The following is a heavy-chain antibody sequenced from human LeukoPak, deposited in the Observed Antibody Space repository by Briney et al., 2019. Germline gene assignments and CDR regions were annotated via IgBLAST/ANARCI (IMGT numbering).Heavy chain of an antibody. V-gene: IGHV3-23*01. J-gene: IGHJ3*02. Sequence: GGSLRLSCAASGFTFSNHGMNWVRQAPGKGLEWVSGISPGGDITYYADSVQGWFTISRDNSKNTVYLQMNSLRAEDTAVYYCARAYSSANRAFDIWGQGTMVTVSS. CDR3: ARAYSSANRAFDI. CDR1: GFTFSNHG. CDR2: ISPGGDIT. D-gene: IGHD6-19*01.